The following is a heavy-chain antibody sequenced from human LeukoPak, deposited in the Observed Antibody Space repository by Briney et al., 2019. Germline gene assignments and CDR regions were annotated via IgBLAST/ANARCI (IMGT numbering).Heavy chain of an antibody. CDR3: ARGPGRSSLYLTVEGGYYFDY. V-gene: IGHV3-21*01. D-gene: IGHD6-13*01. J-gene: IGHJ4*02. CDR2: ISSIRNYI. CDR1: RFTLGYYA. Sequence: GGSLRLSCTASRFTLGYYAMSWVRQAPGQGLEWVSSISSIRNYIYYADSVKGRFTVSRDNAKNSLYLQMNSLRAEDTAVYYCARGPGRSSLYLTVEGGYYFDYWGQGTLVTVSS.